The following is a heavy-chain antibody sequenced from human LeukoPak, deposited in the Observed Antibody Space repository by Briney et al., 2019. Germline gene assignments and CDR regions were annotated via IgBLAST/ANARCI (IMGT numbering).Heavy chain of an antibody. CDR2: INHSGST. D-gene: IGHD3-16*01. CDR1: GGSFSGYY. V-gene: IGHV4-34*01. CDR3: ARETFTPSYYYYYMDV. Sequence: SETLSLTCAVYGGSFSGYYWSWTRQPPGKGLEWIGEINHSGSTNYNPSLKSRVTISVDTSKNQFSLKLSSVTAADTAVYYCARETFTPSYYYYYMDVWGKGTTVTVSS. J-gene: IGHJ6*03.